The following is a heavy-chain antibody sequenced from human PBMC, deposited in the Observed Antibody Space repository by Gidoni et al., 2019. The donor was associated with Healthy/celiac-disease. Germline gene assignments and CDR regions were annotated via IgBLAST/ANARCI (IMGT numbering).Heavy chain of an antibody. CDR3: ARDGIAVADNSYYYYGMDV. Sequence: EVQLVESGGGLVKPGGSLRLSCAASGFTVSSYRMNWVRQAPGKGREWVSSISSSSSYIYYADSVKGRFTISRDNAKNSLYLQMNSLRAEDTAVYYCARDGIAVADNSYYYYGMDVWGQGTTVTVSS. CDR2: ISSSSSYI. CDR1: GFTVSSYR. V-gene: IGHV3-21*01. J-gene: IGHJ6*02. D-gene: IGHD6-19*01.